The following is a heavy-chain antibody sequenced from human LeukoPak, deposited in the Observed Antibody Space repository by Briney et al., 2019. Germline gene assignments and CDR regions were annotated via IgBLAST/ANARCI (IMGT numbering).Heavy chain of an antibody. J-gene: IGHJ4*02. CDR3: ARLGYCSSTSCYAWYFDY. Sequence: GGSLRLSCAASGFTVSSNYMSWARQAPGKGLEWVSVIYSGGSTYYADSVKGRFTISRDNSKNTLYLQMNSLRAEDTAVYYCARLGYCSSTSCYAWYFDYWGQGTLVTVSS. CDR1: GFTVSSNY. D-gene: IGHD2-2*01. V-gene: IGHV3-53*01. CDR2: IYSGGST.